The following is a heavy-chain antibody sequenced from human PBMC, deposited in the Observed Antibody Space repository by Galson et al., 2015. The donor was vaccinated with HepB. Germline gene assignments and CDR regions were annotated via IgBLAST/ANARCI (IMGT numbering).Heavy chain of an antibody. D-gene: IGHD2-15*01. Sequence: SLRLSCAASGFTLSNYGINWVRQAPGKGLERVSAISARGDSTNYAESVKGRFTISRDNSKNTLFLQMNSLRAEGTAVYYCAKEGPPVGGNGRYWIDHWGQGTLVTVSS. CDR3: AKEGPPVGGNGRYWIDH. CDR2: ISARGDST. J-gene: IGHJ5*02. CDR1: GFTLSNYG. V-gene: IGHV3-23*01.